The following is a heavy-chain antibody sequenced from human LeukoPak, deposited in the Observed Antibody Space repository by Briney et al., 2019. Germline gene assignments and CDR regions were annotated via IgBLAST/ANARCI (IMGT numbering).Heavy chain of an antibody. J-gene: IGHJ4*02. CDR1: GGSITNYY. Sequence: SETLSLTCNVSGGSITNYYWAWIRQSPGKGLEWIVYFYYSGSTNYNPSLKSRATISIDTSKNQFSLKLRSVTAAGTAVYFCATGSSYPPGELDYWGQGSLVTVSS. CDR2: FYYSGST. CDR3: ATGSSYPPGELDY. V-gene: IGHV4-59*01. D-gene: IGHD3-22*01.